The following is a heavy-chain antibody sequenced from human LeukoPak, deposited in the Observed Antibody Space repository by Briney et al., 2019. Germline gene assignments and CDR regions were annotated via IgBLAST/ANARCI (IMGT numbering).Heavy chain of an antibody. J-gene: IGHJ4*02. Sequence: PSETLPLTCSVSGGSVSSYFWSWIRQPPGKGLEWIGHIYYSGSTNYNPSLKSRVTISVDTSKNHFSLKVTSVTAADTAVHYCARDRAPFLAAAAIFDYWGQGTLVTVS. CDR1: GGSVSSYF. CDR2: IYYSGST. CDR3: ARDRAPFLAAAAIFDY. D-gene: IGHD6-13*01. V-gene: IGHV4-59*02.